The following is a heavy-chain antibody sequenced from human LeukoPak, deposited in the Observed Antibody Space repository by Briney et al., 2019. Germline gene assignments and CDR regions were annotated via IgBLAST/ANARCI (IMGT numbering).Heavy chain of an antibody. CDR1: GFTFSNYG. Sequence: GGSLRLSCAASGFTFSNYGMHWVRQAPGKGLEWAALILSDGSQKFYADAVNGRFTISRDNSKNMLYLQMNRLRVEDTAVYYWASRDGKSEFDNWGQGALVTVSS. J-gene: IGHJ4*02. D-gene: IGHD5-24*01. CDR2: ILSDGSQK. CDR3: ASRDGKSEFDN. V-gene: IGHV3-33*05.